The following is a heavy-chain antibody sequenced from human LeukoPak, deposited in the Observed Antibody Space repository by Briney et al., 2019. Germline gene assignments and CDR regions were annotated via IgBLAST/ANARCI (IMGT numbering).Heavy chain of an antibody. J-gene: IGHJ3*01. Sequence: GGSLRLSCAASGFTFSSYAMHWVPQAPGKGLEWVAVISYDGSNNYYSDSVKGRFTISRDNSKNTLYLQMNSLRAEETTVNYSERDRTFTRFSGSHPCAFDVWGQGTMVTVSS. V-gene: IGHV3-30-3*01. CDR2: ISYDGSNN. CDR3: ERDRTFTRFSGSHPCAFDV. CDR1: GFTFSSYA. D-gene: IGHD3-10*01.